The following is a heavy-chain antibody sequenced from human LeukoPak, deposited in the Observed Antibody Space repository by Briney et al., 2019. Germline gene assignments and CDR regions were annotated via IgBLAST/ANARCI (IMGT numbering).Heavy chain of an antibody. CDR1: GFTFNNYW. J-gene: IGHJ6*03. D-gene: IGHD4-11*01. Sequence: GGSLRLSCAASGFTFNNYWMNWVRQAPGKGLEWVANIKQDGSEKYYVDSVKSRFTISRDNPRNSLYLQMNSLRAEDTAVYYCARDRVTTSSWPRVEYDYMDVWGKGTTVTISS. CDR3: ARDRVTTSSWPRVEYDYMDV. CDR2: IKQDGSEK. V-gene: IGHV3-7*01.